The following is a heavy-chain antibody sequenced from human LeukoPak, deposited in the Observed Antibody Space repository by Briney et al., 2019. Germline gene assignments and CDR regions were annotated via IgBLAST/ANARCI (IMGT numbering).Heavy chain of an antibody. CDR1: GGSISSGGYY. V-gene: IGHV4-31*03. Sequence: PSQTLSLTCTVSGGSISSGGYYWSWIRQHPGKGLEWIGYIYYSGGTYYNPSLKSRVTISVDTSKNQFSLKLSSVTAADTAVYYCAAGFYGSGTPDPRNWFDPWGQGTLVTVSS. CDR3: AAGFYGSGTPDPRNWFDP. D-gene: IGHD3-10*01. J-gene: IGHJ5*02. CDR2: IYYSGGT.